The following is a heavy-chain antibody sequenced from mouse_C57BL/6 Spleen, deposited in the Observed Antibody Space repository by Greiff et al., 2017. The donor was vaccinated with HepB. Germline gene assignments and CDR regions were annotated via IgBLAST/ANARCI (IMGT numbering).Heavy chain of an antibody. Sequence: EVQVVESEGGLVQPGSSMKLSCTASGFTFSDYYMAWVRQVPEKGLEWVANINYDGSSTYYLDSLKSRFIISRDNAKNILYLQMSSLKSEDTATYYCARGGDSSYYFDYWGQGTTLTVSS. D-gene: IGHD3-2*01. CDR1: GFTFSDYY. J-gene: IGHJ2*01. CDR3: ARGGDSSYYFDY. V-gene: IGHV5-16*01. CDR2: INYDGSST.